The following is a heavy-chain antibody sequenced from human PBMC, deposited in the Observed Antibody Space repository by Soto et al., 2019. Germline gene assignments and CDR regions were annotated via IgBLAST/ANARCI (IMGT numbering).Heavy chain of an antibody. CDR3: AKMSSENYYDPVFS. CDR2: ISSSGNTI. Sequence: QVQLVESGGGLVKTSESLTIACAASGFTFSDYYMSWVRQAPGKGLEWVSYISSSGNTIYYADSVKGRFTISRDNAKNSVYMQMNSLRAEDTALYFCAKMSSENYYDPVFSWGQGNLVTVSS. CDR1: GFTFSDYY. D-gene: IGHD3-22*01. V-gene: IGHV3-11*01. J-gene: IGHJ4*02.